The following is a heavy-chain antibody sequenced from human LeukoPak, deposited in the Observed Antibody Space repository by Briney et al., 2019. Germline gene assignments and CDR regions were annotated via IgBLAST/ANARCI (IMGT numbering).Heavy chain of an antibody. CDR3: ARAIRGSKIASRYYFYYMDI. Sequence: ASVKVSCKVSGYTLTELSMHWVRQAPGQGLEWMGGIIPIFDTTNYAQNFQGRVTITADKSTNTAYMELSSPRSEDTAVYYCARAIRGSKIASRYYFYYMDIWGKGTTVTVSS. V-gene: IGHV1-69*06. D-gene: IGHD3-10*01. CDR1: GYTLTELS. J-gene: IGHJ6*03. CDR2: IIPIFDTT.